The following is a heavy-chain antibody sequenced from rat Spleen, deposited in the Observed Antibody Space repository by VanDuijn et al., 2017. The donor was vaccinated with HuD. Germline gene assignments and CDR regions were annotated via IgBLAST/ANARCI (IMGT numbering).Heavy chain of an antibody. CDR3: ARLHTMGMAFDY. CDR2: IGYSGDT. J-gene: IGHJ2*01. V-gene: IGHV3-1*01. Sequence: EVQLQESGPGLVKPSQSLSLTCSVTDYSITSNYWGWNRKFPGNKMEWIGYIGYSGDTGYHPSLKSRISITRDTSKNQFFLQLNSVTSEDTATYYCARLHTMGMAFDYWGQGVMVTVSS. CDR1: DYSITSNY. D-gene: IGHD1-7*01.